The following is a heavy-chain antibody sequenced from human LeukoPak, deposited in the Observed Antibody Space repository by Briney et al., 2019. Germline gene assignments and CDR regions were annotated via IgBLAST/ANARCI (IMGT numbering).Heavy chain of an antibody. J-gene: IGHJ4*02. CDR2: VRSDGSNK. Sequence: GGSLRLSCAASGFIFNDYDMHWVRQAPGKGLEWVAFVRSDGSNKYYTDSMKGRFTISRDNSENTLYLQMNNLRTADTAVYYCAKDSGQGLDYWGQGTLVTVSS. CDR1: GFIFNDYD. CDR3: AKDSGQGLDY. V-gene: IGHV3-30*02.